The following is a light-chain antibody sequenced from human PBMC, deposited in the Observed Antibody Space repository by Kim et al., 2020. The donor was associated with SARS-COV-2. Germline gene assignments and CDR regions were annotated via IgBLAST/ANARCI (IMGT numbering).Light chain of an antibody. CDR2: AAS. CDR1: QSISSY. J-gene: IGKJ2*01. Sequence: LSTSVGDRVTITCRASQSISSYLNWYQQKPGKAPNLLIYAASSLQSGVPSRFSGSGSGTDFTLTISSLQPEDCATYYCQQSYKIPYTFGQGTKLEIK. V-gene: IGKV1-39*01. CDR3: QQSYKIPYT.